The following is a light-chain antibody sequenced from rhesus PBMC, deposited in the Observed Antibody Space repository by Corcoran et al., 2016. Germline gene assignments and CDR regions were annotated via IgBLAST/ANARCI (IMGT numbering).Light chain of an antibody. V-gene: IGLV2-32*02. Sequence: QAALTQPRSVSGSPGQSVTISCPGTSIDIGGYNYVSWYQQHPGTAPKLMIYEVSKRPSGVSDRFSGSKSANTSSLTISGLQAEYEADYYCSSYAGSNTYIFGTGTRLTV. CDR2: EVS. CDR3: SSYAGSNTYI. CDR1: SIDIGGYNY. J-gene: IGLJ1*01.